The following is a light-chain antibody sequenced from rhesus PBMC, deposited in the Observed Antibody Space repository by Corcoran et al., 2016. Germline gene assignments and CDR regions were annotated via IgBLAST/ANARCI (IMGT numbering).Light chain of an antibody. V-gene: IGKV2-104*02. Sequence: DIVMTQTPLSLPVTPGEPASISCRSSQSLLDSEDGNTYLDWYLQKPGQSPQLLIYEVSNRASGVPDRFSGSGSGTEFRLKISRVEAEDVGVYYCMQALEFPWTFGQGTKVEIK. CDR3: MQALEFPWT. CDR1: QSLLDSEDGNTY. J-gene: IGKJ1*01. CDR2: EVS.